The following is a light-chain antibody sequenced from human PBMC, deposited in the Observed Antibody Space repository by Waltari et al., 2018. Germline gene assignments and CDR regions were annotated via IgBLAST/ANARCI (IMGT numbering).Light chain of an antibody. CDR1: QSVLYSPNNKTY. Sequence: DIVLTHSPDSLAVPLGARATINCKSSQSVLYSPNNKTYLACFQQKPGQPPKLLIYWASTRESGVPDRFSGSGSGTDFTLTISSLQAEDVAVYYCQQYYSPPYTFGQGTTLEIK. CDR2: WAS. V-gene: IGKV4-1*01. CDR3: QQYYSPPYT. J-gene: IGKJ2*01.